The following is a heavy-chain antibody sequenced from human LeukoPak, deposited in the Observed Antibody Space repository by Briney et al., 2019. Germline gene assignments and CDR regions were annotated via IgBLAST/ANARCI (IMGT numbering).Heavy chain of an antibody. CDR2: IYHSGST. J-gene: IGHJ4*02. CDR1: GGCISSYY. V-gene: IGHV4-38-2*02. D-gene: IGHD3-22*01. Sequence: LETLSLTCTVSGGCISSYYWSWIRQPPGKGLEWIGSIYHSGSTYYNPSLKSRVTISVDTSKNQFSLKLSSVTAADTAVYYCARDHNYDSSGYYYAPLGYWGQGTLVTVSS. CDR3: ARDHNYDSSGYYYAPLGY.